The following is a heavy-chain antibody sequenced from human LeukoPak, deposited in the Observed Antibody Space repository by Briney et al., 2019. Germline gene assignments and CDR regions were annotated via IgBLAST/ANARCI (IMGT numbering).Heavy chain of an antibody. V-gene: IGHV4-34*01. D-gene: IGHD6-13*01. CDR1: GGSFSGYY. CDR2: INHSGST. Sequence: PSETLSLTCAVYGGSFSGYYWSWIRQPPGKGLEWIGEINHSGSTNYNPSLKSRVTISVDTSKNQFSLKLSSVTAADTAVYYCARWPPSYGYSSSWSYYYYMDVWGKGTTVTISS. J-gene: IGHJ6*03. CDR3: ARWPPSYGYSSSWSYYYYMDV.